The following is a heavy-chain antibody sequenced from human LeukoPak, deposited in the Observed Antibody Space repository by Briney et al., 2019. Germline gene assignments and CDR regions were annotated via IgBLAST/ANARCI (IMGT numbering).Heavy chain of an antibody. CDR3: ARNYYGSVDY. D-gene: IGHD3-10*01. V-gene: IGHV3-74*01. CDR1: GFTFSSYW. Sequence: PGGSLRPSCEASGFTFSSYWMHWVRQGPGEGLVWVSRISSDGSSTNYADSVKGRFTISRDNSRNTLYLQMNSLRADDTAVYYCARNYYGSVDYWGQGTQVTVSS. CDR2: ISSDGSST. J-gene: IGHJ4*02.